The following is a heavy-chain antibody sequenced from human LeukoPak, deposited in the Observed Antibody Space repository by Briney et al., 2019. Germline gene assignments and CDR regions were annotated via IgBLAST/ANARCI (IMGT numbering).Heavy chain of an antibody. J-gene: IGHJ2*01. CDR2: ISSSGSSI. Sequence: GGSLRLSCAASGFTFSSYELNWVGPALGKGLEGVSYISSSGSSIYYADSVKGRFTISRDNDKNSLYLQMNSQRAEDTAVYYCARVRYFDLWGRGALVTVSS. CDR3: ARVRYFDL. CDR1: GFTFSSYE. V-gene: IGHV3-48*03.